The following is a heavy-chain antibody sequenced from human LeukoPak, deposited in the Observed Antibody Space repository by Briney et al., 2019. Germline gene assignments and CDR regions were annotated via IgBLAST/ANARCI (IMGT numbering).Heavy chain of an antibody. Sequence: SVKVSCKASGGTFSSYAISWVRQAPGQGLEWMGGIIPIFGTANYAQKFQGRVTITTDESTSTAYMELSSLRSEDTAVYYCARAIFGVVRDYYYYMDVWGKGTTVTVSS. CDR2: IIPIFGTA. D-gene: IGHD3-3*01. CDR1: GGTFSSYA. V-gene: IGHV1-69*05. J-gene: IGHJ6*03. CDR3: ARAIFGVVRDYYYYMDV.